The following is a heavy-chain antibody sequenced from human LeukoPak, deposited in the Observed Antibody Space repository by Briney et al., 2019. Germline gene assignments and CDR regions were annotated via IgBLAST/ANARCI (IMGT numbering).Heavy chain of an antibody. Sequence: GGSLRLSCAASGFTFSSYWMSWVRQDPGKGLEWVANIKQDGSEKYYVDSVKGRFTISRDNAKNSLYLQMNSLRAEDTAVYYCARETPLYSSSWYVYWGQGTLVTVSS. CDR2: IKQDGSEK. J-gene: IGHJ4*02. D-gene: IGHD6-13*01. CDR3: ARETPLYSSSWYVY. CDR1: GFTFSSYW. V-gene: IGHV3-7*03.